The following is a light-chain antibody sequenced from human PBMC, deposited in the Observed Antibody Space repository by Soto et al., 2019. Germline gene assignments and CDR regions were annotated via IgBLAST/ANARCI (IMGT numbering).Light chain of an antibody. Sequence: EVVLTQSPGTLSLSRGERATLSCRASERIYSAYLGWYQQKPGQAPRLLIYGTSSRATGIPDRFSGSGSATDFPLTISRLEPEDFAVYYCQLYGGAHMFSFGQGTKLEIK. CDR1: ERIYSAY. J-gene: IGKJ2*01. CDR3: QLYGGAHMFS. CDR2: GTS. V-gene: IGKV3-20*01.